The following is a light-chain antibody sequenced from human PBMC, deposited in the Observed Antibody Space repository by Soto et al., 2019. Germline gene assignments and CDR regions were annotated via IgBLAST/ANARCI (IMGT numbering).Light chain of an antibody. CDR1: QSVSSSY. CDR3: QQRSNWRAT. J-gene: IGKJ1*01. V-gene: IGKV3D-20*02. CDR2: GAS. Sequence: PGERATLSCMASQSVSSSYLAWYQQKPGQAPRLLIYGASNRATGIPARFSGSGSGTDFTLTISSLEPEDFAVYYCQQRSNWRATFGQGTKVDIK.